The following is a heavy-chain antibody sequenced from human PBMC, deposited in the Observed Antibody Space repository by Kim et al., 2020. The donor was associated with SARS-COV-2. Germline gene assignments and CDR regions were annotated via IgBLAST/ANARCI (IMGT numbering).Heavy chain of an antibody. CDR3: ARGRSGSYKGDYFDY. CDR1: GGSFIGYY. D-gene: IGHD1-26*01. CDR2: INHSGST. V-gene: IGHV4-34*01. J-gene: IGHJ4*02. Sequence: SETLSLTCAVYGGSFIGYYWSWIRQPPGKGLEWIGEINHSGSTNYNPSLKSRVTISVDTSKNQFSLKLSSVTAAATAVYYCARGRSGSYKGDYFDYWGQGTLVTVSS.